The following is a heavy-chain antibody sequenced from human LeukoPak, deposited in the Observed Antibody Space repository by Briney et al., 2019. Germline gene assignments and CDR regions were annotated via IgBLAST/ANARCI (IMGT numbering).Heavy chain of an antibody. CDR2: IYSGGST. CDR3: ARARSSGWYGGEYYFDY. CDR1: GFTFSDYY. J-gene: IGHJ4*02. V-gene: IGHV3-66*01. Sequence: GGSLRLSCAASGFTFSDYYMSWIRQAPGKGLEWVSVIYSGGSTYYADSVKGRFTISRDNSKNTLYLQMNSLRAEDTAVYYCARARSSGWYGGEYYFDYWGQGTLVTVSS. D-gene: IGHD6-19*01.